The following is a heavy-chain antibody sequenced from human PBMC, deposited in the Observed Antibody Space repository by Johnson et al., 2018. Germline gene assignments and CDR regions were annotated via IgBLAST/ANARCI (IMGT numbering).Heavy chain of an antibody. D-gene: IGHD1-1*01. J-gene: IGHJ6*02. Sequence: VQLVESGGVLVQPGGSLRLSCVASGFSFSSHAMTWVRQAPGKGLEWVSVVLPDGYSKYADSVKGRFTISRDNSKNTLYLQMNSLTAEDSARYCCAKERVERRFGVDVWGQGTTVTGS. V-gene: IGHV3-23*04. CDR3: AKERVERRFGVDV. CDR2: VLPDGYS. CDR1: GFSFSSHA.